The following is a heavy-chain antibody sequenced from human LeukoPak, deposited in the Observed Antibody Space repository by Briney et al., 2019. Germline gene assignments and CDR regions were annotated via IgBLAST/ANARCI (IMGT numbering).Heavy chain of an antibody. CDR2: ISYDGSNK. CDR3: AKSERFDYGILTGYYGHYYYYGMDV. D-gene: IGHD3-9*01. CDR1: GFTFSSYG. J-gene: IGHJ6*02. Sequence: GGSLRLSCAASGFTFSSYGMHWVRQAPGKGLEWVAVISYDGSNKYYADSVKGRFTISRDNSKNTLYLQMNSLRAEDTAVYYCAKSERFDYGILTGYYGHYYYYGMDVWGQGTTVTVSS. V-gene: IGHV3-30*18.